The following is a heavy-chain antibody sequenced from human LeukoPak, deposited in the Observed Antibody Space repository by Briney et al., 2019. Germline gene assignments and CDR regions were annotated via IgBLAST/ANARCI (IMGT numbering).Heavy chain of an antibody. CDR1: GFTFNNYA. J-gene: IGHJ5*01. V-gene: IGHV3-23*01. CDR2: ISGSGART. Sequence: GGSLRLSCVASGFTFNNYAMNWVRQAPGKGLEWVSGISGSGARTHYADSVKGRFTISRDNSKNTLYVQMNSLRAEDTAVYYCAKDSYYDILTGYYDSWGQGTLVTVSS. CDR3: AKDSYYDILTGYYDS. D-gene: IGHD3-9*01.